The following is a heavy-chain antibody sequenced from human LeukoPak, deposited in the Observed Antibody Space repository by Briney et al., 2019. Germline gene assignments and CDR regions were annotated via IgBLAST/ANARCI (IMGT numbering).Heavy chain of an antibody. CDR3: ARPRVELMAYAGGFDP. J-gene: IGHJ5*02. V-gene: IGHV1-69*06. Sequence: SVKVSCKASGGTFSNYAISWVRQAPGQGLEWIGGIIPIFGTANYAQKFQGRVTITADKSTSTAYMELSSLRSEDTAVYYCARPRVELMAYAGGFDPWGQGTLVTVSS. D-gene: IGHD2-8*01. CDR2: IIPIFGTA. CDR1: GGTFSNYA.